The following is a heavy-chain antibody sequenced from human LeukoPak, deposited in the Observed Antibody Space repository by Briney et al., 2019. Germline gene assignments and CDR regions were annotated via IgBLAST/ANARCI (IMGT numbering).Heavy chain of an antibody. D-gene: IGHD2-8*01. Sequence: PGGPLRLSCAASRFTFRSYEMNWVRQAPPKGLEWVSYISGSGIKHYADSVKGRFTISRDNAKNSLYLQMNSLRVEDTAVYYCAREDTGVAFDIWGQGTTVTV. CDR1: RFTFRSYE. CDR3: AREDTGVAFDI. J-gene: IGHJ3*02. V-gene: IGHV3-48*03. CDR2: ISGSGIK.